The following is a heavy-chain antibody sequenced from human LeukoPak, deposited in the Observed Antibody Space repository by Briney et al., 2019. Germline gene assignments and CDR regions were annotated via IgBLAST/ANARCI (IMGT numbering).Heavy chain of an antibody. V-gene: IGHV1-8*01. CDR1: VYTFTSYD. CDR2: MNPNSGNT. J-gene: IGHJ3*02. D-gene: IGHD6-6*01. CDR3: ARGRQYSSSLDAFDI. Sequence: ASLKVSCKASVYTFTSYDINWVRQATGQGREWMGWMNPNSGNTGYAQKFQGRVTMTRNTSISTAYMELSSLRSKDTAVYYCARGRQYSSSLDAFDIWGQGTVVTVSS.